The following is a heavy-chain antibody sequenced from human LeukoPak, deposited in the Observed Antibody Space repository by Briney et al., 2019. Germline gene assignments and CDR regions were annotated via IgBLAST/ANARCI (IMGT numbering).Heavy chain of an antibody. J-gene: IGHJ4*02. CDR2: ISGSGGST. D-gene: IGHD2-2*01. Sequence: GALRLSCAASGFTFSTYAVNWVRQAPGKGLEWVSTISGSGGSTYYADSVKGRFTISRDNSKNTLYLQMNSLRAEDTAVYYCAKDLIPLRVDAVFDYWGQGTLVTVSS. V-gene: IGHV3-23*01. CDR1: GFTFSTYA. CDR3: AKDLIPLRVDAVFDY.